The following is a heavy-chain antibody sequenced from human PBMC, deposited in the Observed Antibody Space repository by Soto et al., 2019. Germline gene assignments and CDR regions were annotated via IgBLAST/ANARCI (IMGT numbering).Heavy chain of an antibody. D-gene: IGHD2-2*01. Sequence: GGSLRLSCAASGFTFSSYSMNWVRQAPGKGLEWVSSISSSSSYIYYADSVKGRFTISRDNAKNSLYLQMNSLRAEDTAVYYCARGASIVVVPAATPPYYFDYWGQGTLVTVSS. V-gene: IGHV3-21*01. CDR2: ISSSSSYI. CDR3: ARGASIVVVPAATPPYYFDY. J-gene: IGHJ4*02. CDR1: GFTFSSYS.